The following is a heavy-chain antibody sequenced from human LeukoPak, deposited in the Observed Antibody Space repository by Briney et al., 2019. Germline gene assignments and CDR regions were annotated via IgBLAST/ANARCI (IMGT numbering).Heavy chain of an antibody. D-gene: IGHD3-10*01. V-gene: IGHV4-34*01. CDR3: TRGRYRGGSVY. CDR1: GGSFSGYY. Sequence: PSETLSLTCAVYGGSFSGYYWSWIRQPPGKGLEWIGEINHSGSTNYNPSLKSRVTISVDTSKNQFSLKLSSVTAADTAVYFCTRGRYRGGSVYWGQGTLVTVSS. J-gene: IGHJ4*02. CDR2: INHSGST.